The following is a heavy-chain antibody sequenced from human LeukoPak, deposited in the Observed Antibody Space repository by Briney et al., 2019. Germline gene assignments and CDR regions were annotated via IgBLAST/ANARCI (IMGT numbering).Heavy chain of an antibody. D-gene: IGHD3-3*01. V-gene: IGHV5-51*01. CDR3: AREALGGYYFDY. Sequence: GESLKISCKGSGYRFTNYRIGWVRQMPGKGLEWMGIIYPGDSETTYSPSFQGQVTISADTSINTAYLQWNTLKASDTAMYYCAREALGGYYFDYWGQGTLVTVSS. CDR1: GYRFTNYR. CDR2: IYPGDSET. J-gene: IGHJ4*02.